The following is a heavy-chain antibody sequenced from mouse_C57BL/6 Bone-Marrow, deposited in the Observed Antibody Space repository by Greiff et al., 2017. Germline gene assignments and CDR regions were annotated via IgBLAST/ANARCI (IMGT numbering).Heavy chain of an antibody. CDR2: FYPGSGSI. Sequence: VQLQQSGAELVKPGASVKLSCKASGYIFTEYTIHWVKQRSGQGLEWIGWFYPGSGSIKYKERFKDKATLTADKSSNTVYMELSRLTSEDSAVYFCARHERYYDYEGYFDYWGQGTTLTVSS. CDR3: ARHERYYDYEGYFDY. D-gene: IGHD2-4*01. J-gene: IGHJ2*01. CDR1: GYIFTEYT. V-gene: IGHV1-62-2*01.